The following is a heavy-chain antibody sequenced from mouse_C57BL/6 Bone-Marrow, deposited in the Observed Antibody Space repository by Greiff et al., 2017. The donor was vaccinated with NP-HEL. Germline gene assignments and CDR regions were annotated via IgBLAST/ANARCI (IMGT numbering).Heavy chain of an antibody. V-gene: IGHV1-59*01. CDR3: ASDGYYVGYFDV. CDR1: GYTFTSYW. J-gene: IGHJ1*03. Sequence: QVQLQQPGAELVRPGTSVKLSCKASGYTFTSYWMHWVKQRPGQGLEWIGVIDPSDSYTNYNQKFKGKATLTVDTSSSTAYMQLSSLTSEDSAVYYCASDGYYVGYFDVWGTGTTVTVSS. D-gene: IGHD2-3*01. CDR2: IDPSDSYT.